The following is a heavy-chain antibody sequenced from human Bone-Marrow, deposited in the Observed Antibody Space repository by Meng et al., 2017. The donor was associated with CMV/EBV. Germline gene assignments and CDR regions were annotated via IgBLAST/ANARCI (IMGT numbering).Heavy chain of an antibody. V-gene: IGHV1-2*02. CDR3: ARDSPTGDYYYYNGMDV. Sequence: ASVKVSCKSSGYTFTGYYMHWVRQAPGQGLEWMGWINPNSGGTNYAQKFQGRVTMTRDTSISTAYMELSRLRSDDTAVYYCARDSPTGDYYYYNGMDVWGQGTTVTVSS. D-gene: IGHD3-10*01. CDR1: GYTFTGYY. CDR2: INPNSGGT. J-gene: IGHJ6*01.